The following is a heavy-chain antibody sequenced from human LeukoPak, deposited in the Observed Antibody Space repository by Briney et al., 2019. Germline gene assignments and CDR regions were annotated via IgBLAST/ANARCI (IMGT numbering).Heavy chain of an antibody. V-gene: IGHV4-4*02. CDR3: ARDGAVRFLEWLWGGFYFDY. J-gene: IGHJ4*02. CDR2: INHSGST. D-gene: IGHD3-3*01. CDR1: GGSISSGVW. Sequence: PSGTLSLTCGVSGGSISSGVWWSWVRQPPGKGLEWIGEINHSGSTNYNPSLQSRVTISVDTSKDQFSLKLSSVTAADTAVYYCARDGAVRFLEWLWGGFYFDYWGQGTLVTVSS.